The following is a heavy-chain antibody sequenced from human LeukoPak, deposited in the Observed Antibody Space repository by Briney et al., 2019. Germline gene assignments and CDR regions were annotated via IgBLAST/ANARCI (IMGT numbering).Heavy chain of an antibody. J-gene: IGHJ4*02. D-gene: IGHD3-3*01. V-gene: IGHV3-48*01. CDR1: GFTFSSYS. CDR2: ISSSSSTI. Sequence: GGSLRLSCAASGFTFSSYSMNWVRQAPGKGLEWVSYISSSSSTIYYADSVKARFTISRDNAKNSLYLQMNSLRAEGTAVYYCARDSITIFGVINYWGQGTLVTVSS. CDR3: ARDSITIFGVINY.